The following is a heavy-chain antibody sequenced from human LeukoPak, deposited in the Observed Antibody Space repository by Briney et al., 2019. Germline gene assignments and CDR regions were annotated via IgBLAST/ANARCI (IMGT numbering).Heavy chain of an antibody. J-gene: IGHJ4*02. CDR1: GFTFGSSA. Sequence: GGSLRLSCAASGFTFGSSAMHWVRQAPGKGMECVAFIKLDVSYKHYSDCVKGRFTISRDNSKNTLFLEMNSLRAEDTAVYYCATHCSGTACHRDYWGQGTLVTVSS. V-gene: IGHV3-30*02. D-gene: IGHD2-2*01. CDR3: ATHCSGTACHRDY. CDR2: IKLDVSYK.